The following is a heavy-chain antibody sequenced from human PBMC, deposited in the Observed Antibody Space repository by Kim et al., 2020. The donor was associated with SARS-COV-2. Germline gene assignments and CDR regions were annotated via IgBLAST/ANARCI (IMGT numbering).Heavy chain of an antibody. J-gene: IGHJ4*02. CDR3: ARQTSGALDY. CDR1: GDSVSSTHAT. CDR2: TYYRSKWSS. D-gene: IGHD2-15*01. V-gene: IGHV6-1*01. Sequence: SQTLSLTCAVFGDSVSSTHATWNWVRHSPSRGLEWLGLTYYRSKWSSEYAPSVRSRVVITADTFKSQLSLQLTSLTLEDTDVYFCARQTSGALDYWRQG.